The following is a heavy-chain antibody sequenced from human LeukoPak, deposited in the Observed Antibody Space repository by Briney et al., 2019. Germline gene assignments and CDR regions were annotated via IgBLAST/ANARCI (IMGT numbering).Heavy chain of an antibody. D-gene: IGHD4-17*01. CDR3: ARDNRVYGDYERSYYYYGMDV. J-gene: IGHJ6*02. Sequence: PGGSLRLSCAASGFNVSSNYMSWVRQAPGKGVEWGSVIYSGGSTYYADSVKGRFNISRDNSKNTLYLQMNSLRAEDTAVYYCARDNRVYGDYERSYYYYGMDVWGQGTTVTVSS. CDR1: GFNVSSNY. V-gene: IGHV3-53*01. CDR2: IYSGGST.